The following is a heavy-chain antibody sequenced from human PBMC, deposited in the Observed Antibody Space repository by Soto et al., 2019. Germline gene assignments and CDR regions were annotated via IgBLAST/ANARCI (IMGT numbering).Heavy chain of an antibody. CDR2: IYYSGST. V-gene: IGHV4-59*08. J-gene: IGHJ1*01. CDR3: ARHEAYCGGDCYPEYFQH. CDR1: GGSISSYY. D-gene: IGHD2-21*02. Sequence: SSETLSLTCTVSGGSISSYYWSWIRQPPGKGLEWIGYIYYSGSTNYNPSLKSRVTISVDTSKNQFSLKLSSVTAADTAVYYCARHEAYCGGDCYPEYFQHWGQGTLVTVSS.